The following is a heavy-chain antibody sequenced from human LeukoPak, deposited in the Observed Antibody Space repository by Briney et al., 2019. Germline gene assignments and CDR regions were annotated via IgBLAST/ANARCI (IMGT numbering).Heavy chain of an antibody. D-gene: IGHD3-10*01. CDR1: GFTFSNYN. Sequence: GGSLRLSCAAPGFTFSNYNMNWVRQPPGKGLQWVSYISSSSNIIYYADSVKGRFTISRDNAKNSLFLQMNSLRAEDTAIYYCARDYAREFTIDYWGQGTLVTVSS. CDR3: ARDYAREFTIDY. V-gene: IGHV3-48*01. J-gene: IGHJ4*02. CDR2: ISSSSNII.